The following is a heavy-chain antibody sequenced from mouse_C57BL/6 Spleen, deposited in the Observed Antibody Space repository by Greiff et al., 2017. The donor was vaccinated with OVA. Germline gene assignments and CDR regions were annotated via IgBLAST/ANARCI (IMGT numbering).Heavy chain of an antibody. CDR3: ARVETGTGNYAMDY. V-gene: IGHV1-52*01. J-gene: IGHJ4*01. Sequence: QVQLQQPGAELVRPGSSVKLSCKASGYTFTSYWMHWVKQRPIQGLEWIGTIDPSDSETHYNQQFKDKATLTVDKSSSTAYMQLSSLTSEDTAVYYCARVETGTGNYAMDYWGQGTSVTVSS. CDR1: GYTFTSYW. D-gene: IGHD4-1*01. CDR2: IDPSDSET.